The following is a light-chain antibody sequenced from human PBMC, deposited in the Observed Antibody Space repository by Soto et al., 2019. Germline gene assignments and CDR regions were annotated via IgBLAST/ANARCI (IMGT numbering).Light chain of an antibody. J-gene: IGLJ3*02. CDR2: DVT. V-gene: IGLV2-14*03. CDR1: SSDVGGYNY. CDR3: TSYTTSSPYLV. Sequence: QSALTQAASVSGSPRQSITISCTGTSSDVGGYNYVSWYQHHPGKAPKLMIYDVTNRPSGVSNRFSGSKSGNTASLTISGLQAEDEADYYCTSYTTSSPYLVFGGGTKLTVL.